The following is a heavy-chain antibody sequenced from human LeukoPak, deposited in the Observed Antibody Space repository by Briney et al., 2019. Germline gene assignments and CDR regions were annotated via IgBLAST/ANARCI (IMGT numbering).Heavy chain of an antibody. CDR2: ISGSGGST. CDR1: GFTFSSYA. D-gene: IGHD4-11*01. J-gene: IGHJ4*02. Sequence: GGSLRLSCAASGFTFSSYAMSWVRQPSGKGLEWVSAISGSGGSTYYADSVKGRFTISRDNPKNTLYLQMNSLRAEDTAVYYCSRPTTLYYWGQGTLVTVSS. V-gene: IGHV3-23*01. CDR3: SRPTTLYY.